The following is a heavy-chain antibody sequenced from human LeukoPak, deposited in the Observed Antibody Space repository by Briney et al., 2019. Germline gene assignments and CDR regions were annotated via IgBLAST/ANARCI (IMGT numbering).Heavy chain of an antibody. Sequence: PSETLSLTCAVYGGSFSGYCWSWIRQPPGKGLEWIGEINHSGSTNYNPSLKSRVTISVDTSKNQFSLKLSSVTAADTAVYYCARGRGYSYGYHYYYYYMDVWGKGTTVTVSS. J-gene: IGHJ6*03. D-gene: IGHD5-18*01. CDR2: INHSGST. CDR1: GGSFSGYC. V-gene: IGHV4-34*01. CDR3: ARGRGYSYGYHYYYYYMDV.